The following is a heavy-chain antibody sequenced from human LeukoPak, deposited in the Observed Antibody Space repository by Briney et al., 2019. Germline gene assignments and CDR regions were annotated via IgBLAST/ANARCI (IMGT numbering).Heavy chain of an antibody. CDR3: ARGRYGSGSYYGPRPFDY. CDR1: GGSISSYY. V-gene: IGHV4-4*07. CDR2: IYTTGNT. J-gene: IGHJ4*02. D-gene: IGHD3-10*01. Sequence: SETLSLTCTVSGGSISSYYWSWIRQPAGKGLECIGPIYTTGNTNYNPSLKSRVTMSVDTSKNQFSLKLSSVTAADTAVYYCARGRYGSGSYYGPRPFDYWGQGTLVTVSS.